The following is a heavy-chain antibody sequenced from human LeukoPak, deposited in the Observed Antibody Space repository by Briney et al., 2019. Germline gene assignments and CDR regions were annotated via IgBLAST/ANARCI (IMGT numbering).Heavy chain of an antibody. Sequence: GGSLRLSCAASGFTFSSYAMNWVRQAPGKGLGWVSAISGGGGTTYYADSMKGRITISRDNSKNTLYLQMNSLRAEDTAVYYCARDFCSGGSCYWFDPWGQGTLVTVSS. CDR3: ARDFCSGGSCYWFDP. CDR2: ISGGGGTT. CDR1: GFTFSSYA. J-gene: IGHJ5*02. V-gene: IGHV3-23*01. D-gene: IGHD2-15*01.